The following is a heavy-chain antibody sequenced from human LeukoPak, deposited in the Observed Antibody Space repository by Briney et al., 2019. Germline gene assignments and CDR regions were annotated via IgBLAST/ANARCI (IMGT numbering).Heavy chain of an antibody. J-gene: IGHJ4*02. V-gene: IGHV3-48*04. CDR3: ARDVTGTSGY. CDR2: ISSSSSTI. CDR1: GFTLSSYS. D-gene: IGHD1-20*01. Sequence: GGSLRLSCAASGFTLSSYSMSWVRQAPGKGLEWVSYISSSSSTIYYADSVKGRFTISRDNAKNSLYLQMNSLRAEDTAVYYCARDVTGTSGYWGQGTLVPVSS.